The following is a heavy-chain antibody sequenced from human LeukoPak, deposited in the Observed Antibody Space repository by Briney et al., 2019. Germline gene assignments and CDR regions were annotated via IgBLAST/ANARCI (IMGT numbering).Heavy chain of an antibody. D-gene: IGHD5-12*01. CDR3: ARVAWIGVRWFDP. Sequence: ASVKVSCKASGYTFTSYDINWVRQATGQGLEWMGWMNPNSGNTGYAQKFQGRVTITRNTSISTAYMELSSLRSEDTAVYYRARVAWIGVRWFDPWGQGTLVTVSS. CDR2: MNPNSGNT. V-gene: IGHV1-8*03. CDR1: GYTFTSYD. J-gene: IGHJ5*02.